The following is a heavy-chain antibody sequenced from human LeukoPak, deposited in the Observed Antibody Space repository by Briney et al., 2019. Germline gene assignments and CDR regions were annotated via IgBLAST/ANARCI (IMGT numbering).Heavy chain of an antibody. J-gene: IGHJ4*02. CDR3: ASSSGWLPNFDN. V-gene: IGHV3-48*03. CDR2: ISRSGSPT. D-gene: IGHD6-19*01. CDR1: DFGFRYYD. Sequence: GGSLRLSCAASDFGFRYYDMNWVRQAPGKGLEWLSYISRSGSPTYSADSVKGRFTISRDNAKNSLFLQMNSLRAEDTAIYYCASSSGWLPNFDNWGQGTLVTVSS.